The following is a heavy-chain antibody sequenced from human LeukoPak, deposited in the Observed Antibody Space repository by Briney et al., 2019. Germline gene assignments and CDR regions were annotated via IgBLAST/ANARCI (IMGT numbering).Heavy chain of an antibody. D-gene: IGHD3-16*01. CDR3: ARDPRWGSEEEEAPYCS. CDR1: GFTFSSYS. CDR2: ISSSSSYI. J-gene: IGHJ5*02. V-gene: IGHV3-21*01. Sequence: GGSLTLSCAASGFTFSSYSMNWVRQAPGKGLEWVSSISSSSSYIYYADSVKGRFTISRDNAKNSLYLQMNSLRAEDTAVYYCARDPRWGSEEEEAPYCSWGQGTLVTVSS.